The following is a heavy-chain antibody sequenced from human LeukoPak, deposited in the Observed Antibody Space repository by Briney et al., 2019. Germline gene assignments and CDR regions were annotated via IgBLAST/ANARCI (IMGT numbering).Heavy chain of an antibody. CDR2: INHSGST. J-gene: IGHJ4*02. CDR3: AIQHATVVIDY. D-gene: IGHD4-23*01. Sequence: PSETLSLTCTVSGYSISSGYYWSWIRQPPGKGLEWIGEINHSGSTNYNPSLKSRVTISVDTSKNQFSLKLSSVTAADTAVYYCAIQHATVVIDYWGQGTLVTVSS. V-gene: IGHV4-38-2*02. CDR1: GYSISSGYY.